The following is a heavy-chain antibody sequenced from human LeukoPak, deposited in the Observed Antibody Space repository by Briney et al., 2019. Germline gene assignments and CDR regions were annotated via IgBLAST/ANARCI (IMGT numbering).Heavy chain of an antibody. V-gene: IGHV4-59*12. J-gene: IGHJ5*02. CDR2: IYYSGST. D-gene: IGHD3-3*01. Sequence: PSETLSLTCTVSGASISGYYWSWIRQPPGKGLEWIGYIYYSGSTKYNPSLKSRVTISLDTAENQFSLKLTSVTAADTAVYYCVVLSGDNWFDPWGQGTLVTVSP. CDR3: VVLSGDNWFDP. CDR1: GASISGYY.